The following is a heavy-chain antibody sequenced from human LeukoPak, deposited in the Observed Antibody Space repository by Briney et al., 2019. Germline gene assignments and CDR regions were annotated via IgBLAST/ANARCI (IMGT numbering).Heavy chain of an antibody. V-gene: IGHV3-7*01. CDR2: IKQDGSEK. J-gene: IGHJ3*02. Sequence: GGSLRLSCAASGFTFSSYWMSWVRQAPGKGLEWVANIKQDGSEKYYVDSVKGRFTISRDNAKNSLYLQMNSLRAEDTAVYYCAREMVAGTGNAFDIWGQGTMVTVSS. CDR3: AREMVAGTGNAFDI. CDR1: GFTFSSYW. D-gene: IGHD6-19*01.